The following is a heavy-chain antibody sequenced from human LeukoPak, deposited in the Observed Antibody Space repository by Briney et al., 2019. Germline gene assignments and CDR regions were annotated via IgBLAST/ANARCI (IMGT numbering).Heavy chain of an antibody. CDR1: GFTFGDYL. J-gene: IGHJ4*02. CDR3: SRGSGWLSVY. CDR2: ISGGTT. D-gene: IGHD6-19*01. V-gene: IGHV3-49*03. Sequence: GGSLRLSCTAPGFTFGDYLMSWFRQAPGKGLEWIGFISGGTTEYAASVKGRFTISRDDSTSIAYLQMNSLTTEDTAVYYCSRGSGWLSVYWGQGALVTVSS.